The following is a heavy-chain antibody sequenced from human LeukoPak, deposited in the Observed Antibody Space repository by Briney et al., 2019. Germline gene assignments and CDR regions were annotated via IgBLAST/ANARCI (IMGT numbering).Heavy chain of an antibody. CDR1: GYTFTGYY. V-gene: IGHV1-2*02. D-gene: IGHD3-10*01. CDR2: INPNSGGT. J-gene: IGHJ6*03. CDR3: ARGSRWFGELSHYYYYMDV. Sequence: GASVKVSCKASGYTFTGYYMHWVRQAPGQGLEWMGWINPNSGGTNYAQKFQGRVTMTRDTSISTAYMELSRLRSDDTAVYYCARGSRWFGELSHYYYYMDVWGKGTTVTISS.